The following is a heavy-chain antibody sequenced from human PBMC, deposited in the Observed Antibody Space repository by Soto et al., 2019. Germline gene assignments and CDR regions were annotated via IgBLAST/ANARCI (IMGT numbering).Heavy chain of an antibody. V-gene: IGHV4-31*03. CDR2: IYFTGAT. D-gene: IGHD2-21*02. CDR3: ATIPRRGYSYGIDY. Sequence: QVQLQESGPGLVKPSQTLSLTCSVSGGSISSGTSYWTWIRQHPAEGLEWIGHIYFTGATYSNPSLRSRLTMSVDTSKNQFSLKLTSVTAADTATYYCATIPRRGYSYGIDYWGQGTLVTVSS. CDR1: GGSISSGTSY. J-gene: IGHJ4*02.